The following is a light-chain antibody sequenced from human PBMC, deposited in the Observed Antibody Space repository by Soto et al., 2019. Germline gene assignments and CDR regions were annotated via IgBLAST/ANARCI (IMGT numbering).Light chain of an antibody. CDR3: SSYTSSSTLVV. CDR1: SSDVGGYNY. Sequence: QSALTQPASVSGSPGQSITISCTGTSSDVGGYNYVSWYQQHPGKAPKLMIYDVSNRPSGVSNRFSGSKSGNTASLTISRLPAEDEADYCCSSYTSSSTLVVFGGGTTLTVL. CDR2: DVS. V-gene: IGLV2-14*01. J-gene: IGLJ2*01.